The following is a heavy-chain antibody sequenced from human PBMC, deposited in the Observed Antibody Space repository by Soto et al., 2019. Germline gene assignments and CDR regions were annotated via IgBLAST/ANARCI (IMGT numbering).Heavy chain of an antibody. D-gene: IGHD2-2*02. CDR2: IDPSDSYI. CDR1: GYSFTNYW. CDR3: ARRDCSSTRCYNFGMDV. J-gene: IGHJ6*02. Sequence: GESLKISCKGSGYSFTNYWISWVRQMPGKGLEWMGRIDPSDSYIKYSPSFQGHVTISADNSISTAYLQWSSLKASDTAMYYCARRDCSSTRCYNFGMDVWGQGTTVTVSS. V-gene: IGHV5-10-1*01.